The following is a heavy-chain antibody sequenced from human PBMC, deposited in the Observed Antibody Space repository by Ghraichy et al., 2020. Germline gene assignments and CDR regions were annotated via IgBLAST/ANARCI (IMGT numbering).Heavy chain of an antibody. Sequence: SETLSLTCTVSGGSISSSSYYWGWIRQPPGKGLEWIGSIYYSGSTYYNPSLKSRVTISVDTSKNQFSLKLSSVTAADTAVYYCASAVDDYVGIFQYNWFDPWAREPWSPSPQ. V-gene: IGHV4-39*07. D-gene: IGHD4-17*01. J-gene: IGHJ5*02. CDR2: IYYSGST. CDR1: GGSISSSSYY. CDR3: ASAVDDYVGIFQYNWFDP.